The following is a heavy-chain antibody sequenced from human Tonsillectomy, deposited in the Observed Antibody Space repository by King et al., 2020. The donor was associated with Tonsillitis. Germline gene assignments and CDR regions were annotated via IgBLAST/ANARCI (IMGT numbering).Heavy chain of an antibody. D-gene: IGHD3-10*01. CDR3: ARDRYDYRSGDYYFDY. CDR2: IVPIFGLA. CDR1: GDTFTNYA. Sequence: QLVQSGTEVRRPGSSVKVSCKASGDTFTNYAVSWVRQAPGQGLEWMGRIVPIFGLAFYAQRFQGRVIFNADKSTSTAYMELSSLRSEDTAVYYCARDRYDYRSGDYYFDYWGQGTLVTVSS. V-gene: IGHV1-69*04. J-gene: IGHJ4*02.